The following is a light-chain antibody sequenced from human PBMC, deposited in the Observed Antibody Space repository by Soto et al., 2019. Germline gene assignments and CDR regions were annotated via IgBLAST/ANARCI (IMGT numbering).Light chain of an antibody. CDR2: KAS. J-gene: IGKJ2*01. CDR3: PQYNSNGYT. Sequence: DIQMTHSPSTLSASVGDRVTITCRASQSISSWLAWYQQKPGKAPKLLIYKASSLESGVPSRFSGSGSGTGWSLTISSLQPDDFATYHCPQYNSNGYTVGQGTKVDI. V-gene: IGKV1-5*03. CDR1: QSISSW.